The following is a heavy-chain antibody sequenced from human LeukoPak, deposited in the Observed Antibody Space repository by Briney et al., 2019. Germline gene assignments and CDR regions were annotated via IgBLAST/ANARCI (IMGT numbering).Heavy chain of an antibody. D-gene: IGHD6-13*01. Sequence: SQTLSLTCAISGDSLSSYSAGWNWIRQSPSRGLEWLGRTYYRSKWYNEYALSVRSRITISPDTSKNQVSLQLNSVTRDDTAFYYCGRDIGAAIGHWGQGTLVTVSS. V-gene: IGHV6-1*01. CDR3: GRDIGAAIGH. CDR2: TYYRSKWYN. J-gene: IGHJ4*02. CDR1: GDSLSSYSAG.